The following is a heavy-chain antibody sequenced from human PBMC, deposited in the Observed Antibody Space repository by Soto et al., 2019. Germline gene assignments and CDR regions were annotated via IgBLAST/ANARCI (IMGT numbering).Heavy chain of an antibody. CDR2: ISGSGGST. CDR1: GFTFSSYA. CDR3: AKSYYYDSSGYSGYDAFDI. V-gene: IGHV3-23*01. J-gene: IGHJ3*02. D-gene: IGHD3-22*01. Sequence: PGGSLRLSCAASGFTFSSYAMSWVRQAPGKGLEWVSAISGSGGSTYYADSVKGRFTISRDNSKNTLYLQMNSLRAEDTAVYYCAKSYYYDSSGYSGYDAFDIWGQGTMVTVSS.